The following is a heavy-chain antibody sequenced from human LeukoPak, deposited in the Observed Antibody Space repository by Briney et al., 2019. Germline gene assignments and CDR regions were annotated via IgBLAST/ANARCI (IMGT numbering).Heavy chain of an antibody. CDR3: ARLLDNDSSGDPDTFDM. CDR2: IHYSGRT. CDR1: GGSISRHF. J-gene: IGHJ3*02. Sequence: PSETLSLTCSVSGGSISRHFWSWIRQPPGKGLDWIAFIHYSGRTKYSPSLQSRVTISIDTSENNFSLKLTSVTAADTAVYYCARLLDNDSSGDPDTFDMWGQGTVVSVSS. D-gene: IGHD3-22*01. V-gene: IGHV4-59*11.